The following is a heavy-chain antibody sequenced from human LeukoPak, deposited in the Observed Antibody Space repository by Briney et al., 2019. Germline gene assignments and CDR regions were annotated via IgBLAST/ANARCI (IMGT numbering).Heavy chain of an antibody. Sequence: ASVKVSCKASGYTFTSYGISWVRQAPGQGLEWMGWISAYNGNTNYAQKLQGRVTMTTDTSTSTAYMELRSLRSDDTAVYYCARYRDTRGVRHLSSYYFDYWGQGTLVTVSS. CDR3: ARYRDTRGVRHLSSYYFDY. CDR1: GYTFTSYG. J-gene: IGHJ4*02. CDR2: ISAYNGNT. V-gene: IGHV1-18*01. D-gene: IGHD3-10*01.